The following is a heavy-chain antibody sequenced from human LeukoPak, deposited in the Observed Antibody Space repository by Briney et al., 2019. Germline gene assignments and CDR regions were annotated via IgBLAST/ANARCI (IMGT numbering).Heavy chain of an antibody. Sequence: LGGSLRLSCSTSGFTFGDYAMNWFRQAPGKGLEWVGFIRSKAYGGTTQYAASVKDRFTISRDDSQGIAYLQMNSLKIEDTAVYYCTRPILQYFDWPSPNYWGQGTLVTVSS. V-gene: IGHV3-49*03. CDR2: IRSKAYGGTT. CDR1: GFTFGDYA. D-gene: IGHD3-9*01. J-gene: IGHJ4*02. CDR3: TRPILQYFDWPSPNY.